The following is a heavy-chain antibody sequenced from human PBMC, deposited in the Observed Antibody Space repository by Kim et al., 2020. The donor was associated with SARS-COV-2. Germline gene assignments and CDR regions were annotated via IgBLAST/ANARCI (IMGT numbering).Heavy chain of an antibody. CDR3: ARVQKGSFDI. V-gene: IGHV3-13*04. CDR2: IGAAGDT. D-gene: IGHD1-1*01. CDR1: GFTFNYYD. J-gene: IGHJ3*02. Sequence: GGSLRLSCAASGFTFNYYDMHWVRQATGKGLEWVSAIGAAGDTYYPGSVKGRFTISRENAKNSLYLHMNSLRAGDTALYYCARVQKGSFDIWGQGTMVT.